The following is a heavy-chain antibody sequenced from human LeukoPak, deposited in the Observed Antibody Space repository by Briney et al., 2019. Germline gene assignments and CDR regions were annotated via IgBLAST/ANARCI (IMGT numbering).Heavy chain of an antibody. CDR3: ARDNRQLALDY. Sequence: PSETLSLTCTVSGGSISSYYWSWIRQPPGKGLEWIGYIYNSGSTNYNPSLKSRVTISVDTSKNQFSLKLSSVTAADTAVYYCARDNRQLALDYWGQGTLVTVSS. CDR1: GGSISSYY. D-gene: IGHD6-13*01. CDR2: IYNSGST. J-gene: IGHJ4*02. V-gene: IGHV4-59*12.